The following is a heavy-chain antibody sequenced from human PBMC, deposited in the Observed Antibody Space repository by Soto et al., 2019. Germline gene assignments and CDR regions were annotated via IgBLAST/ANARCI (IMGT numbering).Heavy chain of an antibody. D-gene: IGHD6-6*01. J-gene: IGHJ6*02. CDR1: SDSMNSGGYY. CDR3: ARRGGSSSGYYYYAMDV. V-gene: IGHV4-31*03. Sequence: SETLSLTCSVSSDSMNSGGYYWSWIRQHPGKGLEWIGYIYSNGDTYYNPSLKSRVTISVDTSKNQFPLNLTSVTAADTAVYYCARRGGSSSGYYYYAMDVWGQGTTVTVSS. CDR2: IYSNGDT.